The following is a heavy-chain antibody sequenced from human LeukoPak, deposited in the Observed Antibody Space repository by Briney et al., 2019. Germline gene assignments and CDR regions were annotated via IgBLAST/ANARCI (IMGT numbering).Heavy chain of an antibody. Sequence: GGSLRLSCAASEFTFSRYAMSWVRQAPGQGLEWFSVDSGGGGSRYYADSVKGRFTISRDNSKNTLYLQMDSLRAEDTAVYHCARSKTTAAAGVGGTFDYWGQGTLVTVSS. CDR3: ARSKTTAAAGVGGTFDY. D-gene: IGHD6-13*01. V-gene: IGHV3-23*01. J-gene: IGHJ4*02. CDR1: EFTFSRYA. CDR2: DSGGGGSR.